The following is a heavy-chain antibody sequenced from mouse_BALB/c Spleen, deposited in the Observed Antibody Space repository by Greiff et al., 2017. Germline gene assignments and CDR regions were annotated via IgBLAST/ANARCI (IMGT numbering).Heavy chain of an antibody. J-gene: IGHJ4*01. V-gene: IGHV14-3*02. CDR3: ARGGWLLRNYYAMDY. Sequence: EVKLVESGAELVKPGASVKLSCTASGFNIKDTYMHWVKQRPEQGLEWIGRIDPANGNTKYDPKFPGKATITADTSSNTAYLQLSSLTSEDTAVYYCARGGWLLRNYYAMDYWGQGTSVTVSS. CDR1: GFNIKDTY. D-gene: IGHD2-3*01. CDR2: IDPANGNT.